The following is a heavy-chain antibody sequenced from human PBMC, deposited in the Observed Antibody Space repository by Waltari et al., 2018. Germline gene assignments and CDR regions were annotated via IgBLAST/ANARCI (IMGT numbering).Heavy chain of an antibody. J-gene: IGHJ3*02. CDR1: GFTVSSNY. Sequence: EVQLVESGGGLIQPGGSLRLSCAASGFTVSSNYMSWVRQAPGKGLEWVSVIYSGGSTYYADSVKGRFTISRDNSKNTLYLQMNSLRAEDTAVYYCARELVGGYFAFDIWGQGTMVTVSS. V-gene: IGHV3-53*01. CDR2: IYSGGST. CDR3: ARELVGGYFAFDI. D-gene: IGHD5-12*01.